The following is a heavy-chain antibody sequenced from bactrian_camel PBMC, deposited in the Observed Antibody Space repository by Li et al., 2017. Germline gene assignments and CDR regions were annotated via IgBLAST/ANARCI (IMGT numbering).Heavy chain of an antibody. CDR2: LLTGGYTT. Sequence: DVQLVESGGGSVQVGGSLRLSCVVSGYTGGTVCMGWFRQAPGKEREGVAALLTGGYTTYYADSVKGRFTISRDSAKNTVYLQMNSLKSEDTALYYCVMASGGWFGSWDYWGQGTQVTVS. V-gene: IGHV3S40*01. CDR3: VMASGGWFGSWDY. D-gene: IGHD3*01. CDR1: GYTGGTVC. J-gene: IGHJ4*01.